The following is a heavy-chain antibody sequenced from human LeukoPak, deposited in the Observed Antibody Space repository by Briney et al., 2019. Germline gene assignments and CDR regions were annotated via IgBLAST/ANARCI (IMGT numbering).Heavy chain of an antibody. Sequence: SETLSLTCTVSGGSISSSSYYWGWIRQPPGKGLEWIGSIYYSGSTYYNPSLKSRVTISVDTSKNQFSLKLSSVTAADTAVYCCWITFGGVIDEFDYWGQGTLVTVSS. CDR3: WITFGGVIDEFDY. J-gene: IGHJ4*02. CDR1: GGSISSSSYY. V-gene: IGHV4-39*01. CDR2: IYYSGST. D-gene: IGHD3-16*02.